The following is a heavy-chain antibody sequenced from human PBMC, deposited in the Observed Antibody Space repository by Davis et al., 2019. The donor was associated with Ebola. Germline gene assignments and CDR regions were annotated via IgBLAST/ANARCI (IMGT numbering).Heavy chain of an antibody. Sequence: PSETLSLTCAISGDSVTGNNGAWNWIRQSPSRGLEWLGRTYYSSKWYNESALSVKSRITISADTAKNQLSLHLNSVTPEDTAVYYCATDTTAYSSSYFDYWGQGTLVTVSS. V-gene: IGHV6-1*01. CDR2: TYYSSKWYN. CDR3: ATDTTAYSSSYFDY. D-gene: IGHD6-13*01. J-gene: IGHJ4*02. CDR1: GDSVTGNNGA.